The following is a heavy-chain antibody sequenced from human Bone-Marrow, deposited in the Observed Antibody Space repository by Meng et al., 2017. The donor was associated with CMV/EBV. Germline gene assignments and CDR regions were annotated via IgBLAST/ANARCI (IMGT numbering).Heavy chain of an antibody. J-gene: IGHJ3*02. D-gene: IGHD6-19*01. V-gene: IGHV4-59*01. CDR3: SRAVAGTLYAFDI. CDR2: IYYSGST. Sequence: SETLSLTCTVSGGFISSYHSSWNRQPPGKGLEWSEYIYYSGSTNYNPSLKSRVTISVDTSKNQFSLKLSSVTAADTAVYYWSRAVAGTLYAFDIWGQGTRVT. CDR1: GGFISSYH.